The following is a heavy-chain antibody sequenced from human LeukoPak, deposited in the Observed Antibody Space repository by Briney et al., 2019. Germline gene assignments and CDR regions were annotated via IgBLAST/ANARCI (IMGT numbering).Heavy chain of an antibody. CDR3: ASSGSYRFDY. D-gene: IGHD1-26*01. V-gene: IGHV3-48*02. CDR1: GFTFSSYS. Sequence: GGSLRLSCAASGFTFSSYSMNWVRQAPGKGLEWVSHITASGTAIFYADSVKGRFTISRDNAKNSLYLQMNSLRDEDTAVYYCASSGSYRFDYWGQGTLVTVSS. CDR2: ITASGTAI. J-gene: IGHJ4*02.